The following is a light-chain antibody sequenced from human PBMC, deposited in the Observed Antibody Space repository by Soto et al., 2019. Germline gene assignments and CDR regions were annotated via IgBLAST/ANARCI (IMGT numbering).Light chain of an antibody. CDR3: CSYAGGYAYV. CDR1: SSDDGGYTY. Sequence: QSVLTQPRSVSGSPGQSVTISCTGASSDDGGYTYVSWYQQHPGKAPKLMISDVTKRPSGVPDRFSGSKSGNTASLTISGLQAEDEADYYCCSYAGGYAYVFGTGTKLTVL. V-gene: IGLV2-11*01. J-gene: IGLJ1*01. CDR2: DVT.